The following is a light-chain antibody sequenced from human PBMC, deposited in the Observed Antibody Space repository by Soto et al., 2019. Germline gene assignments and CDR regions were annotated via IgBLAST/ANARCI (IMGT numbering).Light chain of an antibody. Sequence: DIVMTQSPDSLAVSLGERATINCKSSQSVLYSSNNKNYLAWYQQKPGQPPKVLIYWASTRESGVPDRFSGSGSGTDFTLTISSLQAEDGAVYYCQQYYTTPFTFGPGTKVDIK. J-gene: IGKJ3*01. CDR2: WAS. V-gene: IGKV4-1*01. CDR3: QQYYTTPFT. CDR1: QSVLYSSNNKNY.